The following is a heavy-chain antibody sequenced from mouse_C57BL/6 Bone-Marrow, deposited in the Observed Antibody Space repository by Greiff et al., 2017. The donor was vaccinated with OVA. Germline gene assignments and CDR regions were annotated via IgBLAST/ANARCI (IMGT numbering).Heavy chain of an antibody. D-gene: IGHD1-1*01. J-gene: IGHJ1*03. CDR1: GYTFTDYY. V-gene: IGHV1-26*01. CDR3: ARVTTVVDWYFDV. Sequence: EVQLQQSGPELVKPGASVKISCKASGYTFTDYYMNWVKQSHGKSLEWIGDINPNNGGTSYNQKFKGKATLTVDTSSSTAYMELRSLTSEDSAVYYCARVTTVVDWYFDVWGTGTTVTVSS. CDR2: INPNNGGT.